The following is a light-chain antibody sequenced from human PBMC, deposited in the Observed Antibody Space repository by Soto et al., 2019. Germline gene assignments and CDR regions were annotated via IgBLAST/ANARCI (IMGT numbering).Light chain of an antibody. J-gene: IGKJ1*01. CDR2: AAS. Sequence: AIQMTQSPSSLSASVGDRVTITCRASQGIRNDLGWYQQKPGKAPKLLIYAASSFQSGVPSRFSGSGSGTDFTLTITSLQPEDFATYYCLQDYNYPWTFGQGTKVDI. CDR1: QGIRND. CDR3: LQDYNYPWT. V-gene: IGKV1-6*01.